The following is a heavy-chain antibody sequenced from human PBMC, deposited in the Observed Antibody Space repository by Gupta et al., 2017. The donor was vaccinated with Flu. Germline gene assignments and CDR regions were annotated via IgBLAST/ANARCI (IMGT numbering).Heavy chain of an antibody. CDR1: GSPSWNFP. D-gene: IGHD5-18*01. CDR2: ISYDGNDR. CDR3: ANDRRDTPMSVFDH. Sequence: QVQLVESGGGVVQPGGSLSLPRAAPGSPSWNFPMHWVRQAPGKGLEWVAVISYDGNDRSYADSVKGRFTISRDNSKNSLYLQLNSLTTEDTAIYYCANDRRDTPMSVFDHWGQGTLVTVSS. J-gene: IGHJ4*02. V-gene: IGHV3-30*18.